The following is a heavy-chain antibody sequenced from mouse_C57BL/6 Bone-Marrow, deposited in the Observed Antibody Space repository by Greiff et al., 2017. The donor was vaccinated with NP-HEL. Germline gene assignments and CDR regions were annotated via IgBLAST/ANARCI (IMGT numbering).Heavy chain of an antibody. CDR1: GYTFTSYW. D-gene: IGHD2-4*01. CDR2: IDPSDSYT. Sequence: QVQLQQPGAELVRPGTSVKLSCKASGYTFTSYWMHWVKQRPGQGLEWIGVIDPSDSYTNYNQKFKGKATLTVDPSSSTAYMQLSSLTSEDSAVYYCARGWDYPWFAYWGQGTLVTVSA. J-gene: IGHJ3*01. CDR3: ARGWDYPWFAY. V-gene: IGHV1-59*01.